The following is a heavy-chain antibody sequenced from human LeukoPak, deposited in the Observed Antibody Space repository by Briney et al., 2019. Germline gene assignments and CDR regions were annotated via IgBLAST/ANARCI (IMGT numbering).Heavy chain of an antibody. J-gene: IGHJ4*02. CDR3: ARYLYYYDSSGYSHFDY. CDR2: IYYSGST. V-gene: IGHV4-39*07. Sequence: SQTLSLTCAVSGGSISSSSYYWGWIRQPPGKGLEWIGSIYYSGSTYYNPSLKSRVTISVDTSKNQFSLKLSSVTAADTAVYYCARYLYYYDSSGYSHFDYWGQGTLVTVSS. D-gene: IGHD3-22*01. CDR1: GGSISSSSYY.